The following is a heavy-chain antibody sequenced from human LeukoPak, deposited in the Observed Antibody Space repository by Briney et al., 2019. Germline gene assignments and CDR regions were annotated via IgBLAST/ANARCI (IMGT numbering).Heavy chain of an antibody. J-gene: IGHJ5*02. CDR2: MYFIGST. Sequence: SETLSLTCTVSGGSISSGDCYWCWLRQPPGKGLEWIGYMYFIGSTSYNPSLKSRVTISVDTSKNQFSLKLSSVTAADTAVYYCARGVVDIVATQLYNWFDPWGQGTLVTVSS. CDR3: ARGVVDIVATQLYNWFDP. CDR1: GGSISSGDCY. V-gene: IGHV4-30-4*01. D-gene: IGHD5-12*01.